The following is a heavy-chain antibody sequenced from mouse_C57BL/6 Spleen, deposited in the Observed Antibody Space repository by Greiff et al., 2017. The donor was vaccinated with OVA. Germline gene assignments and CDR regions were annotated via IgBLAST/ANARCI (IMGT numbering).Heavy chain of an antibody. J-gene: IGHJ1*03. CDR1: GYTFTSYW. V-gene: IGHV1-50*01. D-gene: IGHD1-1*01. CDR2: IDPSDSYT. Sequence: QVQLKQPGAELVKPGASVKLSCKASGYTFTSYWMQWVKQRPGQGLEWIGEIDPSDSYTNYNQKFKGKATLTVDTSSSTAYMQLSSLTSEDSAVYYCAYYYGSSRWYFDVWGTGTTVTVSS. CDR3: AYYYGSSRWYFDV.